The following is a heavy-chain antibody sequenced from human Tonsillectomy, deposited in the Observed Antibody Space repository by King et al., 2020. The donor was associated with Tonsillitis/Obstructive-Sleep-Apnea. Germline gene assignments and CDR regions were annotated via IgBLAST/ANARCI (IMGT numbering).Heavy chain of an antibody. CDR3: ARYRDIVVVPAAMAYYYYMDV. CDR1: VGSISSSSYY. J-gene: IGHJ6*03. Sequence: QLQESGPGLVKPSETLSLTCTFSVGSISSSSYYWGWIRQPPGKGLVWIGSIYYSGSTYYNPSLKSQVTLSVDTSKNQFSLKLSAVTAADTSLYYCARYRDIVVVPAAMAYYYYMDVWGKGTTVTVSS. V-gene: IGHV4-39*01. D-gene: IGHD2-2*01. CDR2: IYYSGST.